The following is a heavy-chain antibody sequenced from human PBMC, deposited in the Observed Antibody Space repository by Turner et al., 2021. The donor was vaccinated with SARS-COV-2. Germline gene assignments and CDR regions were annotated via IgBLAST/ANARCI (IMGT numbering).Heavy chain of an antibody. V-gene: IGHV3-15*01. D-gene: IGHD3-22*01. CDR2: IKSKTEGWTT. J-gene: IGHJ4*02. CDR1: GFTLSNAW. CDR3: TTVKTYYYDSSGYYYSVDY. Sequence: EVQLVESGGGLVKPGGSLRLSCEASGFTLSNAWMSWVRQAPGKGLECVGRIKSKTEGWTTDYAAPLKGRFTISIDDSKNTLYLQMNSLKTEDTAVYYCTTVKTYYYDSSGYYYSVDYWGQGTLVTVSS.